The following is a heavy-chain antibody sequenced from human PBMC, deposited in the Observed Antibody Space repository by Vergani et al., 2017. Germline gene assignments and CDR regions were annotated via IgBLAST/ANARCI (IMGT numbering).Heavy chain of an antibody. J-gene: IGHJ6*03. CDR1: GAHVGSGGYY. CDR2: NYYSGTT. Sequence: QVQLQESGPGLVKASQTLSRTCSVSGAHVGSGGYYWSWVRQRPGTGLDWIGHNYYSGTTHYNASLEGRLTISLDTSENHLSLKLTSVTAADTAVYYCARQKDYYMDVWGKGATVTVS. V-gene: IGHV4-31*03. CDR3: ARQKDYYMDV.